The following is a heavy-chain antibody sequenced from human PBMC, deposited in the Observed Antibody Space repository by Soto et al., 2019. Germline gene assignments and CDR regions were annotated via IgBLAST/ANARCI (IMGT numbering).Heavy chain of an antibody. CDR3: ARGPGGPDGPGDY. J-gene: IGHJ4*02. CDR1: GYTFTSYD. V-gene: IGHV1-3*01. D-gene: IGHD2-15*01. Sequence: ASVKVSCKASGYTFTSYDINWVRQATGQGLEWMGWINAGNGNTKYSQKFQGRVTITRDTSASTAYMDLSSLRSEDTAVYYCARGPGGPDGPGDYWGQGTLVTVSS. CDR2: INAGNGNT.